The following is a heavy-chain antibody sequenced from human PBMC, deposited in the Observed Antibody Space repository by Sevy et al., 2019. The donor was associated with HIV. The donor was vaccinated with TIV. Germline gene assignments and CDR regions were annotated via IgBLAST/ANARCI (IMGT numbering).Heavy chain of an antibody. CDR3: TTGDCDAAIITGAFDI. D-gene: IGHD5-18*01. J-gene: IGHJ3*02. Sequence: GGSLRLSCAASGFTFSDAWMSWVRQAPGKGLEWVGLIKSKTDGGTTDYAAPVKGRFTISGDDSKTTLYLEMNSLKTEDTAVYFCTTGDCDAAIITGAFDIWGQGTVVTVSS. CDR1: GFTFSDAW. CDR2: IKSKTDGGTT. V-gene: IGHV3-15*01.